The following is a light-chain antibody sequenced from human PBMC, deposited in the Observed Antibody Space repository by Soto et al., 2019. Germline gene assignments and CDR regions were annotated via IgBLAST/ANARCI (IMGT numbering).Light chain of an antibody. J-gene: IGKJ3*01. V-gene: IGKV1-33*01. Sequence: DIQMTQSPSSLSASVGDRVTLTCQASPDISNYLNWFQQKPGQAPKLLISDASNLETGVPSRFSGSGSETDFTFTISSLQPEDIETYYCQQYDNLPFTFGHGTKVDIX. CDR1: PDISNY. CDR3: QQYDNLPFT. CDR2: DAS.